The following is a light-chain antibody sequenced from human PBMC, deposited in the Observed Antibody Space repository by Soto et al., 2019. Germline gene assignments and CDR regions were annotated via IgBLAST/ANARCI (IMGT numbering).Light chain of an antibody. CDR2: GAS. CDR1: QSVNSN. J-gene: IGKJ1*01. CDR3: QQYNNWPT. V-gene: IGKV3-15*01. Sequence: EIVMTQSPATLSVSPGERATLSCRASQSVNSNLAWYQHKPGQAPRLLIYGASTRATGVPARYSGGGSGTAFTLIVSSLQSEDFAVYFCQQYNNWPTFGQGTKVEIK.